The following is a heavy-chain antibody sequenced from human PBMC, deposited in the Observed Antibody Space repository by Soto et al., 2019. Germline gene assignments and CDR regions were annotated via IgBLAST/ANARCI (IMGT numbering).Heavy chain of an antibody. V-gene: IGHV1-18*01. J-gene: IGHJ3*02. D-gene: IGHD3-22*01. CDR1: GYTFTSYG. CDR3: ARGWYYDSSGYYDAFDI. CDR2: ISAYNGNT. Sequence: AASVKVSWKAAGYTFTSYGISWVRQAPGQGLEWMGWISAYNGNTNYAQKLQGRVTMTTDTSTSTAYMELRSLRSDDTAVYYCARGWYYDSSGYYDAFDIWGQGTMVTVSS.